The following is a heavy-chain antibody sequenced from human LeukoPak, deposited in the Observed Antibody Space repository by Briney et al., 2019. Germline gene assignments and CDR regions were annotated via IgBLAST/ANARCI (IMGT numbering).Heavy chain of an antibody. J-gene: IGHJ4*02. Sequence: SETLSLTCTVSSDSISDSYWSWIRQPAGQGLEWIGRIYSSGSTKYNPSLKSRVTMSVDTSETQFSLKLSFVTAADTAVYYCARGPHYFDSWGQGILVTVSS. CDR1: SDSISDSY. V-gene: IGHV4-4*07. CDR3: ARGPHYFDS. CDR2: IYSSGST.